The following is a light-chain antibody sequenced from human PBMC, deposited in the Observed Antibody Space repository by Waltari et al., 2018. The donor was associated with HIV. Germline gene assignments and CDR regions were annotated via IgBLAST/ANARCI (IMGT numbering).Light chain of an antibody. Sequence: QSALTQPASVSGSPGQSITISCTGTSNDVGSSNYVSWHQQHPGEAPKLIIHDVSARPSGISTRVSGSKSGNTASLTISGLQTEDEADYYCSSYTSSTTYVFGTGTRVTVL. V-gene: IGLV2-14*03. J-gene: IGLJ1*01. CDR2: DVS. CDR1: SNDVGSSNY. CDR3: SSYTSSTTYV.